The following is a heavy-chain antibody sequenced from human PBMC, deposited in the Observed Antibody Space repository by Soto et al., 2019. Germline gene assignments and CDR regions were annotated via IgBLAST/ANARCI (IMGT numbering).Heavy chain of an antibody. CDR2: IIPIFGAP. Sequence: QVQLLQSGAEVKKPGSSVKVSCKASGGAFSRYALSWVRQAPGQGLEWMGGIIPIFGAPSVAQRFQDRVTITADESTRTVYIELTTLTSDDTAVYYCARRVDPVLEYFQYWGQGTLVTFSS. V-gene: IGHV1-69*01. D-gene: IGHD2-15*01. J-gene: IGHJ1*01. CDR3: ARRVDPVLEYFQY. CDR1: GGAFSRYA.